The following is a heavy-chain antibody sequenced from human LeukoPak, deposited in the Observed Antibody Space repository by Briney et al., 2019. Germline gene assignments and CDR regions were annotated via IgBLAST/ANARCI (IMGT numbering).Heavy chain of an antibody. V-gene: IGHV4-59*08. D-gene: IGHD3-10*01. CDR3: VRWDHSDSGSRRLDY. CDR1: GGSLSGYF. CDR2: ISHSGSS. Sequence: PSETLSLTCTVSGGSLSGYFWNWIRQPPGKGLEWIAYISHSGSSNYNPSLKSRVAISVDTSKNEFSLTLYSVTAADTAIYYCVRWDHSDSGSRRLDYWGQGTLVTVSS. J-gene: IGHJ4*02.